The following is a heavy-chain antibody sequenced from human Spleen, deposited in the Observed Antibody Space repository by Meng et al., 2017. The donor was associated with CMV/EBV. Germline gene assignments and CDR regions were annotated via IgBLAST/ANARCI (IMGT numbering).Heavy chain of an antibody. J-gene: IGHJ6*02. CDR3: ARGKVGTSYSREIRLAVYYFYAMDV. CDR2: IIPFVGRP. CDR1: GGTFSSYA. D-gene: IGHD2-21*01. V-gene: IGHV1-69*10. Sequence: SVKVSCKTYGGTFSSYAFSWVRQAPGQGLECMGGIIPFVGRPNYAQKFQGRVTITADRSTNTVSMELSSLRSDDTAVYYCARGKVGTSYSREIRLAVYYFYAMDVWGQGTTVTVSS.